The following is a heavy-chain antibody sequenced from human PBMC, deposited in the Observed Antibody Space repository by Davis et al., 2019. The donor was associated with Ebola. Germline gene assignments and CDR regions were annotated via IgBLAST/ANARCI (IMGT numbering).Heavy chain of an antibody. Sequence: ASVKVSCKASGYTFTSYYMHWVRQAPGQGLEWMGIINPSGGSTSYAQKFQGRVTITRDTSASTAYMELSSLRSEDTAVYYCARGGIGYCSSTSCQYYYGMDVWGQGTTVTVSS. CDR2: INPSGGST. J-gene: IGHJ6*02. V-gene: IGHV1-46*01. CDR3: ARGGIGYCSSTSCQYYYGMDV. D-gene: IGHD2-2*01. CDR1: GYTFTSYY.